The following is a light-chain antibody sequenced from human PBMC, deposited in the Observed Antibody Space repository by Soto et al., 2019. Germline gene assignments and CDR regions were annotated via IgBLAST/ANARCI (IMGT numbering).Light chain of an antibody. CDR3: TSKTSSIPYV. CDR2: EVS. CDR1: SSDVGGYNY. V-gene: IGLV2-14*01. Sequence: QSALTQPASVSGSPGQSITISCTGTSSDVGGYNYVSWYQQHPGKAPKLMIYEVSNRPSGVSNRFSGSKSGNTASLTISGLQAEDEADYYCTSKTSSIPYVVGTGTKVTVL. J-gene: IGLJ1*01.